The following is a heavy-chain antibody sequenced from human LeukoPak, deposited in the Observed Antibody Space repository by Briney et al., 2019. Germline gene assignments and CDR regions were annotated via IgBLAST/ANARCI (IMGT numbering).Heavy chain of an antibody. CDR3: ARGPGSSFYFDY. V-gene: IGHV3-30*02. Sequence: GGSLRLSCAASRFTFSNFGMHWVRQAPGKGLEWVASIRYDGSNAYYADSVKGRFTISRDNSKNTLYLQMNSLRAEDTAVYYCARGPGSSFYFDYWGQGTLVTVSS. CDR1: RFTFSNFG. CDR2: IRYDGSNA. J-gene: IGHJ4*02. D-gene: IGHD6-6*01.